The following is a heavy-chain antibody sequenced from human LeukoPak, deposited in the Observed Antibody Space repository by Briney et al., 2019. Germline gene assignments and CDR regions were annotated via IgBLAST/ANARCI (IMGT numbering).Heavy chain of an antibody. Sequence: PSETLSLTCTVSGGSISSSSYYWGWIRQPPGKGLEWIGSIYYSGSTYYNPSLKSRVTISVDTSKNQFSLKLSSVTAADTAVYYCARLDYDILTGYYTVGYWGQGTLVTVSS. CDR3: ARLDYDILTGYYTVGY. CDR2: IYYSGST. J-gene: IGHJ4*02. D-gene: IGHD3-9*01. V-gene: IGHV4-39*01. CDR1: GGSISSSSYY.